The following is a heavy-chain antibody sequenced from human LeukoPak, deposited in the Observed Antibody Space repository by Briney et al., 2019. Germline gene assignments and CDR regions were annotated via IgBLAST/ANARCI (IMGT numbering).Heavy chain of an antibody. J-gene: IGHJ4*02. D-gene: IGHD6-13*01. V-gene: IGHV3-30*02. Sequence: PGGSLRLSCAASGFTFSSYGMHWVRQAPGKGLEWVAFIRYDGSNKYYADSVKGRFTISRDNSKNTLYLQMNSLRAEDTAVYYCAKDRSWGEKAAAGTWLYFDYWGQGTLVTVSS. CDR2: IRYDGSNK. CDR1: GFTFSSYG. CDR3: AKDRSWGEKAAAGTWLYFDY.